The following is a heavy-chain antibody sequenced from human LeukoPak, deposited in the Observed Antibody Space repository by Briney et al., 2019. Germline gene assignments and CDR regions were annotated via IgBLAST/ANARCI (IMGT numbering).Heavy chain of an antibody. CDR1: GGSISSSSYY. CDR2: IYYSGST. Sequence: SETLSLTCTVSGGSISSSSYYWGWIRQPPGKGLEWIGSIYYSGSTYYNPSLKSRVTISVDTSKIQFSLKLSSVTAADTAVYYCATISGSYIGYWGQGTLVTVSS. V-gene: IGHV4-39*01. CDR3: ATISGSYIGY. J-gene: IGHJ4*02. D-gene: IGHD3-10*01.